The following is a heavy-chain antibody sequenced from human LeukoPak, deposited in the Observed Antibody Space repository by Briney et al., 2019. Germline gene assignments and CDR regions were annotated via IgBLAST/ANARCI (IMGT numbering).Heavy chain of an antibody. CDR2: ISSSGSTI. V-gene: IGHV3-48*03. J-gene: IGHJ4*02. Sequence: GGSLRLSCAASGFTFSSYEMNWVRQAPGKGLEWVSYISSSGSTIYYADSVKGRFTISRDNARNSLYLQMNSLRAEDTAVYYCARDPPGGVLDYWGQGTLVTVSS. CDR3: ARDPPGGVLDY. D-gene: IGHD3-16*01. CDR1: GFTFSSYE.